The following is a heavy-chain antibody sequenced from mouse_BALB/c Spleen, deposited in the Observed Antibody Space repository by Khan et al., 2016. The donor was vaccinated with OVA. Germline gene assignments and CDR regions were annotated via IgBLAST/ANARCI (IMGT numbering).Heavy chain of an antibody. V-gene: IGHV9-3-1*01. D-gene: IGHD6-1*01. Sequence: QIQLVQSGPELKKPGETVQISCKASGYTFTNYGMNWVKQAPGKGLKWMGWINTYTGEPTYADDFKGRFAFSLDTPAHNAYLQDNNRKNEDTSTYFCARSASYWFFDVWGAGTTVTVSS. CDR2: INTYTGEP. J-gene: IGHJ1*01. CDR3: ARSASYWFFDV. CDR1: GYTFTNYG.